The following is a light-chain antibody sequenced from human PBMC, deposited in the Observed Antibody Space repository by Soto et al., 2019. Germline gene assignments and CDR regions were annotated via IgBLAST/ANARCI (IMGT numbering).Light chain of an antibody. CDR3: SSYTTSNTRQIV. V-gene: IGLV2-14*03. Sequence: QSVLTQPASVSGSPGQSITISLTGTSSEVGGYNYVSWYQHHPGKAPKLIIYDVTNRPSGVSNPFSGSKSGNTASLTISGLQPEDEADYYCSSYTTSNTRQIVFGTGTKVTVL. CDR1: SSEVGGYNY. J-gene: IGLJ1*01. CDR2: DVT.